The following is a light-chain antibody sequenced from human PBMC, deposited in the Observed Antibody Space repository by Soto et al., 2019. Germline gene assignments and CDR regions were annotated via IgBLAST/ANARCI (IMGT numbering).Light chain of an antibody. J-gene: IGKJ2*01. Sequence: EIVLTQSPGTLSLSPGERATLSCRASQSVSSSYFAWYQQKPGQAPRLLIYGASGRATGIPDRFSGSASGTDFTLTISRLEPEDFAVYYCQQYGSSPMYTFGQGTKLEIK. CDR1: QSVSSSY. V-gene: IGKV3-20*01. CDR3: QQYGSSPMYT. CDR2: GAS.